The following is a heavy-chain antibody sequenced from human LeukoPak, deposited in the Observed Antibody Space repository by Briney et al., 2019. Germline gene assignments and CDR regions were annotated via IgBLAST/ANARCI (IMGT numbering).Heavy chain of an antibody. CDR2: INPNSGGT. Sequence: ASVKVSCKASGYTFTGYYMHWVRQAPGQGLEWMGWINPNSGGTNYAQKFQGRVTMTRDTSIRTAYMELSRLRSDDTAVYYCGRGGGTIFGVVNDWGQGTLVTVSS. V-gene: IGHV1-2*02. CDR1: GYTFTGYY. J-gene: IGHJ4*02. D-gene: IGHD3-3*01. CDR3: GRGGGTIFGVVND.